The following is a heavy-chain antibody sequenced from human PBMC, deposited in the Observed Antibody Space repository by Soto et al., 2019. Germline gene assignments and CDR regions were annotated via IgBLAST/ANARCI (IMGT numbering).Heavy chain of an antibody. J-gene: IGHJ6*02. CDR2: ISYDGSNK. D-gene: IGHD1-1*01. V-gene: IGHV3-30*18. CDR1: GFTFSSYG. Sequence: PGESLKISCAASGFTFSSYGMHWVRQAPGKGLEWVAVISYDGSNKYYADSVKGRFTISRDNSKNTLYLQMNSLRAEDTAVYYCAKDLNWNHYYYYGMDVWGQGTTVTVSS. CDR3: AKDLNWNHYYYYGMDV.